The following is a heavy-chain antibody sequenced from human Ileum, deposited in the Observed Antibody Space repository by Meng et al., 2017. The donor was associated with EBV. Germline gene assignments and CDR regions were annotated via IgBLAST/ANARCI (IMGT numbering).Heavy chain of an antibody. CDR3: ARGFYTYGSSCFDY. CDR1: CGSFSGYY. Sequence: QVQLQQWGAGLLNPSETLSLTCAVYCGSFSGYYWTWIRQPPGKGLEWIGEINHSGSTNYNPSLKSRVTISVDKNQFSLKLSSVTAADTAVYYCARGFYTYGSSCFDYWGQGTLVTVSS. CDR2: INHSGST. J-gene: IGHJ4*02. V-gene: IGHV4-34*01. D-gene: IGHD6-13*01.